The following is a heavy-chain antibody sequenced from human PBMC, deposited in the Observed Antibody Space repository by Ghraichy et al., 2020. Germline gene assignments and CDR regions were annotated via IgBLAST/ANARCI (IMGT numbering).Heavy chain of an antibody. Sequence: SQTLLLTCNVSGASIRDYYWSWIRQPPGSRLEWIGYIYYSGTTHYNPSLQSRVAISVDTSRSQFSLNLRSVTAADTALYYCARQGFYDSGGNYGILNAFDFWGQGTMVTVSS. CDR2: IYYSGTT. J-gene: IGHJ3*01. CDR3: ARQGFYDSGGNYGILNAFDF. CDR1: GASIRDYY. V-gene: IGHV4-59*08. D-gene: IGHD3-22*01.